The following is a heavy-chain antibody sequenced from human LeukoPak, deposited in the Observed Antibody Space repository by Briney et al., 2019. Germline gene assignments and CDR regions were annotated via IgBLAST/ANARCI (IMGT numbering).Heavy chain of an antibody. J-gene: IGHJ4*02. CDR2: INHSGST. Sequence: PSETLSLTCAVYGGSFSGYYWSWIRQPPGKGLEWIGEINHSGSTNYNPSLKSRVTISVDTSKNQFSLKLSSVTAADTAVYYCARGLLYCSSTSCYLIDYWGQGTLVTVSS. CDR1: GGSFSGYY. V-gene: IGHV4-34*01. CDR3: ARGLLYCSSTSCYLIDY. D-gene: IGHD2-2*01.